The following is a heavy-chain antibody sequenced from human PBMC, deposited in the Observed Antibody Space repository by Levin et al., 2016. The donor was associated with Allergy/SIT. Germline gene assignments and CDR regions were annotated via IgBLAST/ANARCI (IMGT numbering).Heavy chain of an antibody. D-gene: IGHD3-10*01. CDR3: TRHGEGAGRFFMDV. J-gene: IGHJ6*03. CDR1: GFTFSGSA. CDR2: IRSKANSYAT. Sequence: GESLKISCAASGFTFSGSAMHWVRQASGKGLEWVGRIRSKANSYATAYAASVKGRFTISRDDSKNTAHLQMNSLKTEDTAVYYCTRHGEGAGRFFMDVWGKGTTVTVSS. V-gene: IGHV3-73*01.